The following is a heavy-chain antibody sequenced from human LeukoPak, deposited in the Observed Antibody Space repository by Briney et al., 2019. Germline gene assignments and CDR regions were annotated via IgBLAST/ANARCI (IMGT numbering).Heavy chain of an antibody. D-gene: IGHD3-22*01. CDR3: ARESSGYDSSGYYYRNLDY. Sequence: GGSLRLSCAASGFTFSSYAMHWVRQAPGKGLEWVAVISYDGSNKYYADSVKGRFTISRDNSKNTLYLQMNSLRAEDTAVYYCARESSGYDSSGYYYRNLDYWGQGTLVTVSS. J-gene: IGHJ4*02. V-gene: IGHV3-30*04. CDR1: GFTFSSYA. CDR2: ISYDGSNK.